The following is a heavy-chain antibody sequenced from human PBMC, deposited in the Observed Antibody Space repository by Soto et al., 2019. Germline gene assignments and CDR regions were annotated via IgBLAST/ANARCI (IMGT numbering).Heavy chain of an antibody. CDR2: ISSTSTTI. J-gene: IGHJ4*02. Sequence: EMQLVESGGGLVHPGGSLRLSCAASGFTFSSYTMNWVRQAPGKGLEWLSYISSTSTTIYYADSVKGRFTISRDNAKNSLYLQMSSLRDEDTAVYYCTRDGGYKSDYWGQGTLVTVSS. V-gene: IGHV3-48*02. CDR3: TRDGGYKSDY. CDR1: GFTFSSYT. D-gene: IGHD5-18*01.